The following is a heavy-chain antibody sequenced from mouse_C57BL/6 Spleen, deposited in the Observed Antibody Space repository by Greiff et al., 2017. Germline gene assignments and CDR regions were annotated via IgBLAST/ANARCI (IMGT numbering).Heavy chain of an antibody. Sequence: VQLQQSGPELVKPGASVKISCKASGYSFTDYNMNWVKQSNGKSLEWIGVINANYGTTSYNQKLKGKATLTVDQSSSKAYMQLNSLPSEDSAVYYCAREGIYYYGSSSFYYFDYWGQGTTLTVSS. CDR1: GYSFTDYN. CDR3: AREGIYYYGSSSFYYFDY. CDR2: INANYGTT. V-gene: IGHV1-39*01. J-gene: IGHJ2*01. D-gene: IGHD1-1*01.